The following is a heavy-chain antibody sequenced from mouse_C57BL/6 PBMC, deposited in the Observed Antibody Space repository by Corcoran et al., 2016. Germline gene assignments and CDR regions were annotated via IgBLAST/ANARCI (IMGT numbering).Heavy chain of an antibody. J-gene: IGHJ3*01. D-gene: IGHD2-3*01. CDR1: GYTFTDYY. CDR3: ARFPYDGYSSWFAY. V-gene: IGHV1-26*01. Sequence: EVQLQQSGPELVKPGASVKISCKASGYTFTDYYMNWVKQSHGKSLEWIGDINPNNGGTSYNQKFKGKATLTVDKSSSTAYMELRSLTSEDSAVYYCARFPYDGYSSWFAYWGQGTLVTVSA. CDR2: INPNNGGT.